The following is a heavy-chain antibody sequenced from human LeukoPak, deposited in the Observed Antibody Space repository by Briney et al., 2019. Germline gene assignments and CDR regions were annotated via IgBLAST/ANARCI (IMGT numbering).Heavy chain of an antibody. V-gene: IGHV3-30*14. Sequence: GGSLRLSCAASGFTFSSYAMHWVRQAPGKGLEWVAVISYDESHKYYADSVKGRFTISRDNSKNTLYLQMNSLRAEDTAVYYCARVDTAAESDYWGQGTLVTVSS. CDR3: ARVDTAAESDY. CDR1: GFTFSSYA. J-gene: IGHJ4*02. D-gene: IGHD5-18*01. CDR2: ISYDESHK.